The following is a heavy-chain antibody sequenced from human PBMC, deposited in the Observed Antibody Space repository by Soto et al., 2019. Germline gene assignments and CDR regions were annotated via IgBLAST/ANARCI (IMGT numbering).Heavy chain of an antibody. CDR1: GGSISSYY. J-gene: IGHJ4*01. Sequence: SETLSLTCNVSGGSISSYYWSWIRQPPGKGLEWIGYIYYSGSTNYNPSLKSRVTISVDTSKNQFSLKLSSVTAADTSVYYCAIRRGGFGDKRRSCFDYWGHGTLVTVSS. V-gene: IGHV4-59*01. CDR2: IYYSGST. D-gene: IGHD3-10*01. CDR3: AIRRGGFGDKRRSCFDY.